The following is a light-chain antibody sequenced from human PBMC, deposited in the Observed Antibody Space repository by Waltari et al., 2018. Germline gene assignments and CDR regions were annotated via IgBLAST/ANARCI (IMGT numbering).Light chain of an antibody. V-gene: IGKV1-33*01. CDR3: QQYDDFPPYN. Sequence: DIQMTQSPSSLSASVGDRVTISCQARRDIKNHLNWYQQKPGKAPNLLIYDASNLEIGVPSRFSGRGSGTHFTLTISSLQPEDVATYYCQQYDDFPPYNFGQGTKVEI. CDR1: RDIKNH. CDR2: DAS. J-gene: IGKJ2*01.